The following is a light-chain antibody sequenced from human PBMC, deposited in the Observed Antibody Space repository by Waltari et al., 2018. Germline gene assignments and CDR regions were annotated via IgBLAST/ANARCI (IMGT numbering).Light chain of an antibody. Sequence: EIVMTQSPATLSVSPGERATLACRASQSVGSNLAWYQQKPGQAPRLLIYGASTRATGIPARFRGSGSGTEFTLTISSLQFEDFAVYYCQQYNNWWTFGQGTKVEIK. CDR1: QSVGSN. V-gene: IGKV3-15*01. J-gene: IGKJ1*01. CDR2: GAS. CDR3: QQYNNWWT.